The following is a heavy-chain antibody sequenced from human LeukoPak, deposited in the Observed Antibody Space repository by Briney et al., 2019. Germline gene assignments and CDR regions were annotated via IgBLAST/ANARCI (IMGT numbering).Heavy chain of an antibody. CDR2: IYYSGST. Sequence: SETLSLTCTVSGGSISSYYWSWIRQPPGKGLEWIGYIYYSGSTNYNPSLKSRVTISVDTSKNQFSLKLSSVTAADTAVYYCARVAQEGLIDYWGQGTLVTVSS. CDR3: ARVAQEGLIDY. J-gene: IGHJ4*02. D-gene: IGHD3-3*01. CDR1: GGSISSYY. V-gene: IGHV4-59*01.